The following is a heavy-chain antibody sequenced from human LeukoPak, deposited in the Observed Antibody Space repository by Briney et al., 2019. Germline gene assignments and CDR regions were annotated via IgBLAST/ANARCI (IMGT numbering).Heavy chain of an antibody. CDR1: GFTFSSYG. CDR3: AKDPHYYGSGSEVY. J-gene: IGHJ4*02. V-gene: IGHV3-7*01. D-gene: IGHD3-10*01. Sequence: GGSLRLSCAASGFTFSSYGMNWVRQAPGKGLEWVASLKEDVSARNLVDSVKGRFTISRDNSKNTLYLQMNSLRAEDTAVYYCAKDPHYYGSGSEVYWGQGTLVTVSS. CDR2: LKEDVSAR.